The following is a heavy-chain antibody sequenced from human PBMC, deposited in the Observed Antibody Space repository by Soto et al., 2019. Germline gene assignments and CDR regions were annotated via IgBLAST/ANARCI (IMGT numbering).Heavy chain of an antibody. CDR1: GYTFSSYY. Sequence: ASVTVSCQASGYTFSSYYMHWVRQAPGQGLEWMGIINPSGGSTTYAQKFQGRVTMTRDTSTSTVYMELSSLTSEDTAVYYCARASVSGRRFDHWGQGTLVTVSS. CDR3: ARASVSGRRFDH. CDR2: INPSGGST. V-gene: IGHV1-46*03. J-gene: IGHJ4*02. D-gene: IGHD6-19*01.